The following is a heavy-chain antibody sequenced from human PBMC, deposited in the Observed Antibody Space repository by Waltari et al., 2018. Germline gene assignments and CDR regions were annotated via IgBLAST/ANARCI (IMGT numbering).Heavy chain of an antibody. D-gene: IGHD5-18*01. CDR2: IYTGDSNT. Sequence: EVQLEQSGAEVKKPGESLKISCNGSGYSFAKYWIGWVRQMPGKGLEWMGVIYTGDSNTKYSLSFQGQVTIAADTSISTAYLQWSSLKASDTAIYFCARQNIHSYGYGYFDFWGQGTLVTVSS. J-gene: IGHJ4*02. CDR1: GYSFAKYW. V-gene: IGHV5-51*01. CDR3: ARQNIHSYGYGYFDF.